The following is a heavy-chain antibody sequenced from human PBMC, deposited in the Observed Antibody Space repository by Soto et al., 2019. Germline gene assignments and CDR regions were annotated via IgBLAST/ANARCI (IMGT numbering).Heavy chain of an antibody. Sequence: ASVKVSCKPSGVTFDSFTFSWVRQAPGQGLEWMGGFVPMFGSASVAQRFQGRVRITADASTGTGYMELSDLRSDDSAIYYCAREDDTTGHYSWFDPWGPGTLVTV. D-gene: IGHD3-9*01. CDR3: AREDDTTGHYSWFDP. CDR1: GVTFDSFT. V-gene: IGHV1-69*13. J-gene: IGHJ5*02. CDR2: FVPMFGSA.